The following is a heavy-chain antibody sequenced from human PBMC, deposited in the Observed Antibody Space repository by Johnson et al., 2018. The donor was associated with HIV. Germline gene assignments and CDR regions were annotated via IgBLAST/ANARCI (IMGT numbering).Heavy chain of an antibody. CDR3: ARELRGYSYALRGDAFDI. D-gene: IGHD5-18*01. CDR2: IQQDGSEK. V-gene: IGHV3-7*01. CDR1: GFTFSSYA. Sequence: VQLVESGGGLIQPGGSLRLSCAASGFTFSSYAMHWVRQAPGKGLEWVANIQQDGSEKYYVDSVKGRFTISRDNAKNSLYLQMNSLRAEDTAVYYCARELRGYSYALRGDAFDIWGQGTMVTVSS. J-gene: IGHJ3*02.